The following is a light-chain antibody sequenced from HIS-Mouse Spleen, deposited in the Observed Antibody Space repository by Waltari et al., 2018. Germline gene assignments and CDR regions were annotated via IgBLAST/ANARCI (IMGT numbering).Light chain of an antibody. CDR2: KDS. CDR1: VLAKKY. V-gene: IGLV3-27*01. Sequence: SYELTQPSSVSVSPGQTARITCSGDVLAKKYARWFQQKPGQAPGLVIYKDSERPSGIPERCSGYSSRTTVTLTISGAQVEDEADYYCYSAADNNLGVFGGGTKLTVL. CDR3: YSAADNNLGV. J-gene: IGLJ3*02.